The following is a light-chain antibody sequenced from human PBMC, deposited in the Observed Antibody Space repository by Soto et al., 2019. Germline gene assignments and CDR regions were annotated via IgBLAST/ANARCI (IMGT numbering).Light chain of an antibody. CDR3: QQYNNWPPIT. CDR1: QDISNY. CDR2: DAS. J-gene: IGKJ5*01. V-gene: IGKV1-33*01. Sequence: DIQMTQSPSSLSASVGDRVTITCQASQDISNYLNWYQQKPGKAPKLLIYDASNLETGVPSRFSGSGSGTDFTFTISSLQPEDIALYYCQQYNNWPPITFGQGTRLEIK.